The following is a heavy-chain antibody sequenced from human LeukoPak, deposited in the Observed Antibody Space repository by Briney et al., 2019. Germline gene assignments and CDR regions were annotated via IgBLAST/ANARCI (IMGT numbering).Heavy chain of an antibody. Sequence: GGSLRLSCAASGFTFSSYSMNWVRQAPGKGLEWVSYISSSSSTIYYADSVKGRFTISRDNAKNSLYLQMNSLRDEDTAVYYCARDSCGGDCYYAEYFQHWGQGTLVTVSS. CDR1: GFTFSSYS. D-gene: IGHD2-21*01. CDR3: ARDSCGGDCYYAEYFQH. CDR2: ISSSSSTI. V-gene: IGHV3-48*02. J-gene: IGHJ1*01.